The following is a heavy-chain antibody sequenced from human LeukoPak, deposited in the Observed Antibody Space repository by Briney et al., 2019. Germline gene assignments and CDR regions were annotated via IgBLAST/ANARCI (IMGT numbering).Heavy chain of an antibody. V-gene: IGHV3-23*01. CDR2: ISSSGSGDNT. CDR3: ARWGNRALDY. Sequence: GGSLRLSCAASGVTLSTYAMSWARQAPGKGLEWVSGISSSGSGDNTYYADSVKGRFTISRDNTKSTASLQMNSLRVEDTAVYYCARWGNRALDYWGQGTLVTVSS. CDR1: GVTLSTYA. D-gene: IGHD7-27*01. J-gene: IGHJ4*02.